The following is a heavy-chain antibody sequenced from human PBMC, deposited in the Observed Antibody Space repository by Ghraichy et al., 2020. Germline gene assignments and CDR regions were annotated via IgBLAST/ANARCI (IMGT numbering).Heavy chain of an antibody. J-gene: IGHJ4*02. CDR3: ARRGRILISL. V-gene: IGHV3-30*03. Sequence: GGSLRLSCAASGFTFSSYGMHWVRQAPGKGLEWVTFMSYDGSDKYYVDSVKGRFTISRDNSKNTLFLQMDSLRPEDTAVYYCARRGRILISLWGQGTLVTVSS. D-gene: IGHD3-9*01. CDR2: MSYDGSDK. CDR1: GFTFSSYG.